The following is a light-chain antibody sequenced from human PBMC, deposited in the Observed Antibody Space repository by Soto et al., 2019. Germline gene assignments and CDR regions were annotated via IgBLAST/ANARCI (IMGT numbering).Light chain of an antibody. CDR2: EVS. CDR3: SSYTRSSTRV. J-gene: IGLJ3*02. Sequence: QSALTQPASVSGSPGQSITISCTGTSSDVGGYNYVSWYQQHPGKAPKLIIYEVSDRPSGVSNRFSGSKSGNTASLTISGLQAGDEADYYCSSYTRSSTRVFGGGTKLTVL. V-gene: IGLV2-14*01. CDR1: SSDVGGYNY.